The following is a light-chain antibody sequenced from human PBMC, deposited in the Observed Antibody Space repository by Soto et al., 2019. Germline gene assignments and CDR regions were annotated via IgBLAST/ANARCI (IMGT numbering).Light chain of an antibody. V-gene: IGKV1-5*03. CDR2: KAS. J-gene: IGKJ1*01. Sequence: DIQMTQSPSTLSASVGDRVTITCRASQSISSWLAWYQQKPGKAPKLLIYKASSLESGVPTRFSGSGSWTEFTRTSSNVQPDDFATYYCQQYNSYSRTFGQGTKVEIK. CDR3: QQYNSYSRT. CDR1: QSISSW.